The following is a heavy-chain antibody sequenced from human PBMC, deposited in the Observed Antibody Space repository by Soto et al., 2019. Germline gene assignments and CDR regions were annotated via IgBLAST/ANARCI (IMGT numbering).Heavy chain of an antibody. Sequence: QLQLQWSGPGLVKPSENLSLTCSVSGGSISSPSYYWGWIRQRPGKGLEWMGSIYYSGNNYYNPCRRSRVTIVVDTTRNQFTLKMNSVTAADTAVYFCGGLPGITSFRRDFWGQGTLVTVSS. CDR2: IYYSGNN. D-gene: IGHD1-26*01. J-gene: IGHJ4*02. CDR1: GGSISSPSYY. V-gene: IGHV4-39*01. CDR3: GGLPGITSFRRDF.